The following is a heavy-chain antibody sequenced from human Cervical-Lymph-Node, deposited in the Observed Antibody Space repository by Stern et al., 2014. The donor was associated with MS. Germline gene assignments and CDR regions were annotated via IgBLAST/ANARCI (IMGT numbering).Heavy chain of an antibody. D-gene: IGHD3-22*01. J-gene: IGHJ4*02. V-gene: IGHV4-59*01. CDR1: GGSISSYY. CDR3: ARDTPEPYDSSGYYGRFFDY. Sequence: QLQLQESGPGLVKPSETLSLTCTVSGGSISSYYWSWIRQPPGKGLAWIGYIYYSGSTNYNPSLKSRVTISVDTSKNQFSLKLSSVTAADTAVYYCARDTPEPYDSSGYYGRFFDYWGQGTLVTVSS. CDR2: IYYSGST.